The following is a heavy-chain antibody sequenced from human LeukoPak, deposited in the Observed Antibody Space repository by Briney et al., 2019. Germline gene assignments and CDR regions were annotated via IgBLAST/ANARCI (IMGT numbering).Heavy chain of an antibody. CDR3: ARYRRQFIAAAGSFDY. CDR1: GYTLTELS. J-gene: IGHJ4*02. Sequence: ASVKVSCKVSGYTLTELSMHWVRQAPGKGLEWMGGFDPEDGETIYAQKFQGRVTMTEDTSTDTAYMELSSLRSEDTAVYYCARYRRQFIAAAGSFDYWGQGTLVTVSS. D-gene: IGHD6-13*01. CDR2: FDPEDGET. V-gene: IGHV1-24*01.